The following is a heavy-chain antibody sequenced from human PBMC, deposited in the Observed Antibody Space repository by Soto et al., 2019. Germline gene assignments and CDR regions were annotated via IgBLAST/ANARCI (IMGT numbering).Heavy chain of an antibody. CDR1: GYSFTNND. Sequence: GASVKVSCKASGYSFTNNDVSWVRQATGQGLECMGWMNPGSGDTGYAQKFQGRVTMTRDISITTAYMELSSLRSEDTAVYYCASVAIEYYDFWSCYFYGMDVWGQGTTVTVSS. J-gene: IGHJ6*02. CDR2: MNPGSGDT. V-gene: IGHV1-8*01. D-gene: IGHD3-3*01. CDR3: ASVAIEYYDFWSCYFYGMDV.